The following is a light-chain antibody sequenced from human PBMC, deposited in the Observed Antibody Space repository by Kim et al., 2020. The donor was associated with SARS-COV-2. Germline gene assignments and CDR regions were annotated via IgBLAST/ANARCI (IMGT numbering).Light chain of an antibody. V-gene: IGKV3-15*01. CDR2: GAS. Sequence: VSQRERAPLSCRASQSVSSNLAWYQQKPGQAPRLLIYGASTRATGIPARFSGSGSGTEFTLTISSLQSEDFAVYYCQQYNNWPLYTFGQGTKLEI. J-gene: IGKJ2*01. CDR1: QSVSSN. CDR3: QQYNNWPLYT.